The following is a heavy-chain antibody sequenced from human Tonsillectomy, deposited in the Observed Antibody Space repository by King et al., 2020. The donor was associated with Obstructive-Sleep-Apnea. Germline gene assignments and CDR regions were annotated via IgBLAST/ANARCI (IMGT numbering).Heavy chain of an antibody. Sequence: QLQESGPGLVKPSETLSLTCTVSGGSISSSSYYWGWIRQPPGKGLEWIGSIYYSGSTYYNPSLKSRVTISVDTSKNQFSLKLSSVTAADTAVYYCARDPSYYDILTGYPEPFDYWGKGTLVTVSS. J-gene: IGHJ4*02. CDR1: GGSISSSSYY. D-gene: IGHD3-9*01. CDR3: ARDPSYYDILTGYPEPFDY. V-gene: IGHV4-39*07. CDR2: IYYSGST.